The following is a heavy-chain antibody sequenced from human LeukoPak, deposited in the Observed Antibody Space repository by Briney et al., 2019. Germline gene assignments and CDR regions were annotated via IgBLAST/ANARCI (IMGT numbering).Heavy chain of an antibody. CDR2: IWYDGSNK. CDR1: GFTFSSYG. J-gene: IGHJ3*02. V-gene: IGHV3-33*06. D-gene: IGHD4-11*01. Sequence: GGSLRLSCAASGFTFSSYGMHWARQAPGKWLEWVAVIWYDGSNKYYADSVKGRFTISRDNSKNTLYLQMNSLRAEDTAVYYCAKDFHTVTAYAFDIWGQRTMVTVSS. CDR3: AKDFHTVTAYAFDI.